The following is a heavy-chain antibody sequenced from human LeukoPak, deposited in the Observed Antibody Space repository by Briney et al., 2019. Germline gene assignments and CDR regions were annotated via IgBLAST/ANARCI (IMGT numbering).Heavy chain of an antibody. V-gene: IGHV3-48*03. Sequence: GGSLRLSRAASGFTVTRYEMNSVRQAPGKGLEWVSYIGSFGTTISYADSVEGRFTISRDNAKSSLYLQMSSLRAEDTAVYYCAKVATEDYYFDYWGQGTLVTVSS. J-gene: IGHJ4*02. CDR2: IGSFGTTI. CDR3: AKVATEDYYFDY. D-gene: IGHD5-12*01. CDR1: GFTVTRYE.